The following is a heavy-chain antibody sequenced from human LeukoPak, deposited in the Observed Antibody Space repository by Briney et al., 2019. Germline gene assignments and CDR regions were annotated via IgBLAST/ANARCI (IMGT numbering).Heavy chain of an antibody. CDR3: ARLWFGHYYFDY. Sequence: SETLSLTCTVSGDSISSSSYYWGWIRPPPGKGLEWIGSIYYSGSTYYNPSLKSRVTISVDTSKNQFSLRLISVTAADTAVYYCARLWFGHYYFDYWGQGTLVTVSS. CDR2: IYYSGST. J-gene: IGHJ4*02. V-gene: IGHV4-39*01. CDR1: GDSISSSSYY. D-gene: IGHD3-10*01.